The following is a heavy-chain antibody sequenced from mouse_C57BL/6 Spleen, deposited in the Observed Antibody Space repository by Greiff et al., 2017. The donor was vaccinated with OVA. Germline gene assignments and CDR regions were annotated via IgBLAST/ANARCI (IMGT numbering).Heavy chain of an antibody. J-gene: IGHJ3*01. CDR1: GYTFTSYW. Sequence: QVQLQQPGAELVKPGASVKMSCKASGYTFTSYWITWVKQRPGQGLEWIGDIYPGSGSTNYNEKFKSKATLTVDTSSSTAYMQLSSPTSEDSAVYYCARDYYGSSSSWFAYWGQGTLVTVSA. D-gene: IGHD1-1*01. V-gene: IGHV1-55*01. CDR3: ARDYYGSSSSWFAY. CDR2: IYPGSGST.